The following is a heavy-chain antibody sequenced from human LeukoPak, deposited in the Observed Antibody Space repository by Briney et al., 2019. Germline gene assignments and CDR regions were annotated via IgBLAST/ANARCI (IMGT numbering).Heavy chain of an antibody. J-gene: IGHJ4*02. CDR1: GFTFNYAW. CDR2: IKNDGSER. CDR3: ATDRGWRTSGYYLYYFEY. D-gene: IGHD3-3*01. V-gene: IGHV3-7*01. Sequence: GGSLRLSCAASGFTFNYAWMSWVRQVPGKGLEWVASIKNDGSERYYVDSVRGRYTISRDNTKNSLFLQMSSLRAEDTAVYYCATDRGWRTSGYYLYYFEYWGQGTLVTFSS.